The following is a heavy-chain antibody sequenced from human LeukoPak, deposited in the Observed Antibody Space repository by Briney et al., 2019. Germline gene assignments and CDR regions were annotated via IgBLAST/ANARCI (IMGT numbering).Heavy chain of an antibody. Sequence: ASVKVSCKASGYTLTDHYMHWSRQTPGRGLEWMGWINPTNGIAVCGQAFQGRVTMTRDTSISTVYMELTNLRSDDTGVYYCAKEGYSNGPDPWGPGSMVTVSS. D-gene: IGHD5-12*01. V-gene: IGHV1-2*02. CDR2: INPTNGIA. CDR1: GYTLTDHY. CDR3: AKEGYSNGPDP. J-gene: IGHJ5*02.